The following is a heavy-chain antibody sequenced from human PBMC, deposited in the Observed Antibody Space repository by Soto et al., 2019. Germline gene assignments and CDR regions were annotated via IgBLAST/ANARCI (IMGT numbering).Heavy chain of an antibody. CDR1: GYTFTDYG. CDR2: IHTYNGNT. V-gene: IGHV1-18*01. D-gene: IGHD3-22*01. CDR3: ARDAQYSSRWHPIDY. Sequence: QVPLVQSGAEVRKPGASVKVYCKASGYTFTDYGISWVRQAPGQRLEWMGWIHTYNGNTNYAQKLQGRVTMTTDTSTSTAYMELRTLSSDDTAVYYCARDAQYSSRWHPIDYWGQGTLVAVSS. J-gene: IGHJ4*02.